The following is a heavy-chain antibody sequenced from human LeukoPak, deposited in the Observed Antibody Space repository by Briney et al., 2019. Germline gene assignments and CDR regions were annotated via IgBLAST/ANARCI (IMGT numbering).Heavy chain of an antibody. CDR2: ISSSSSYI. J-gene: IGHJ4*02. CDR3: ARDTSSYYDSSGIGIDY. V-gene: IGHV3-21*01. Sequence: GGSLRLSCAASGFTFSSYSMNWVRQAPGKGLEWVSSISSSSSYIYYADSVKSRFTISRDNAKNSLYLQMNSLRAEDTAVYYCARDTSSYYDSSGIGIDYWGQGTLVTVSS. D-gene: IGHD3-22*01. CDR1: GFTFSSYS.